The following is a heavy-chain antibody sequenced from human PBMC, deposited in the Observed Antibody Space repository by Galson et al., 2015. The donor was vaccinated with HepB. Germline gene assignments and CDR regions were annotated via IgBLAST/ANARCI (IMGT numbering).Heavy chain of an antibody. V-gene: IGHV1-69*13. CDR3: ARDGPGGYSHFDY. J-gene: IGHJ4*02. CDR1: GGTFSSYA. Sequence: SVKVSCKASGGTFSSYAISWVRQAPGQGLEWMGGIIPIFGTANYAQKFQGRVTITADESTSTAYMELSSLRSEDAAVYYCARDGPGGYSHFDYWGQGTLVTVSS. D-gene: IGHD5-18*01. CDR2: IIPIFGTA.